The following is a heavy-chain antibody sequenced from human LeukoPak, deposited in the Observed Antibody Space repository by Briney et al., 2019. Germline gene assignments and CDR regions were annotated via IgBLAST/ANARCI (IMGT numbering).Heavy chain of an antibody. Sequence: SETLSLTCTVSGGSIRSYYWSWIRQPPGKGLEWIGYIYYSGSTNYNPPLKSRVTISVDTSKNQFSLKLSSVTAADTAVYYCAAQTPSGWAFDYWGQGTLVTVSS. V-gene: IGHV4-59*01. CDR3: AAQTPSGWAFDY. CDR2: IYYSGST. CDR1: GGSIRSYY. D-gene: IGHD6-19*01. J-gene: IGHJ4*02.